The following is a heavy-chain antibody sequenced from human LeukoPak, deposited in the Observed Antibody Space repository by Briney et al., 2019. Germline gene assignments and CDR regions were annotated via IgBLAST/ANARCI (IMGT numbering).Heavy chain of an antibody. D-gene: IGHD3-22*01. CDR2: IIPICGIA. J-gene: IGHJ4*02. CDR3: ARDSFYYYSSDPSHFGY. Sequence: SVKVSCKASGGTFSSYSMSWVRQAPGQGLEWMGRIIPICGIANYAQKFQGRVTITADKSTSTAYMELSSLRSEDTAVYYCARDSFYYYSSDPSHFGYWGKGAMVTVSS. CDR1: GGTFSSYS. V-gene: IGHV1-69*04.